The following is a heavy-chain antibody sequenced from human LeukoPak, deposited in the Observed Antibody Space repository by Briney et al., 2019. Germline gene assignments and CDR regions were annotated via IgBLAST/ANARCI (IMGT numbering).Heavy chain of an antibody. Sequence: ASVKVSCKASGGTFSSYAISWVRQAPGQGLEWMGGIIPIFGTANYAQKFQGRVTITADKSTSTAYMELSSLRSEDTAVYYCARGFIAAAVLDYWGQGTLVTVSS. CDR1: GGTFSSYA. D-gene: IGHD6-13*01. CDR3: ARGFIAAAVLDY. J-gene: IGHJ4*02. V-gene: IGHV1-69*06. CDR2: IIPIFGTA.